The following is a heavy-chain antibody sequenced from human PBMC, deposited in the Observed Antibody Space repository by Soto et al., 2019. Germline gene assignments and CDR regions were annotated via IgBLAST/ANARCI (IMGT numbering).Heavy chain of an antibody. Sequence: QVQLVESGGGVVQPGTSLRLSCLVSGLPFSSHAMDWVRQAPGKGLEWLSIISSAGTFTYKAESVRGRFTISRDNSKNTVYLQMNNLRVEDTAVYYCVRVYVRQYDYWGQGTVVTVSS. CDR3: VRVYVRQYDY. CDR2: ISSAGTFT. V-gene: IGHV3-30-3*01. J-gene: IGHJ4*02. D-gene: IGHD3-16*01. CDR1: GLPFSSHA.